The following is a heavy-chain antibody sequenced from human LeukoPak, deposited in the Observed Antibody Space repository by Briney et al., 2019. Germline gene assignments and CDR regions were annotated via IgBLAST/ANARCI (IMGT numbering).Heavy chain of an antibody. CDR2: INWNGEST. V-gene: IGHV3-20*04. Sequence: GGSLRLSCAASGFIFDDYGMSWVRQAPGKGLEWVSGINWNGESTGYGDSMKGRFTISRDNVKTFLFLQMSNLRAEDTAVYYCAGQRGFGDPEFFEHWGQGTLVTVSS. CDR1: GFIFDDYG. J-gene: IGHJ1*01. CDR3: AGQRGFGDPEFFEH. D-gene: IGHD2-21*02.